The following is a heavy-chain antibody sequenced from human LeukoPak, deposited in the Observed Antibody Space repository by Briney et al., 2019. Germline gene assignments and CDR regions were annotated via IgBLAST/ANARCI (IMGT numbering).Heavy chain of an antibody. J-gene: IGHJ4*02. CDR2: IYYSGST. CDR3: ARDEGSGTYDY. D-gene: IGHD3-3*01. CDR1: GGSISSYY. Sequence: SETLSLTCTVSGGSISSYYWSWIRQPPEKGLEWIGYIYYSGSTNYNPSLKSRVTISVDTSKNQFSLKLSSVTAADTAVYYCARDEGSGTYDYWGQGTLVTVSS. V-gene: IGHV4-59*01.